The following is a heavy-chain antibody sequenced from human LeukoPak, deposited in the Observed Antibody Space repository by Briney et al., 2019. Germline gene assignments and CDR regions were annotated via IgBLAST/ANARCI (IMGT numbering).Heavy chain of an antibody. D-gene: IGHD3-10*01. CDR2: INPNSGGT. Sequence: ASVKVSCKASGYTFTGYYMHWVRQAPGQGLEWMGRINPNSGGTNYAQKFQGRVTMTRDTSISTAYMELSRLRSDDTAVYYCARDTGDYSWLDPWGQGTLVTVSS. CDR3: ARDTGDYSWLDP. J-gene: IGHJ5*02. CDR1: GYTFTGYY. V-gene: IGHV1-2*06.